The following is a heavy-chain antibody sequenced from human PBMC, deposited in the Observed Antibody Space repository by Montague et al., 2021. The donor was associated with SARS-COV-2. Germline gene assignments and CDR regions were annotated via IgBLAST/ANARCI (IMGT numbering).Heavy chain of an antibody. CDR2: INHSGST. J-gene: IGHJ6*02. CDR3: ACGEITTRGLIYYYGMDV. Sequence: SGTLSFTCAVYGGSFSGYYWTWIRQSPRKGLEWIGEINHSGSTNYNPSLKSRVTISVDTSKNQFSLKLSSVTAADTAVYYCACGEITTRGLIYYYGMDVWGQGTTVTVSS. V-gene: IGHV4-34*01. CDR1: GGSFSGYY. D-gene: IGHD4-11*01.